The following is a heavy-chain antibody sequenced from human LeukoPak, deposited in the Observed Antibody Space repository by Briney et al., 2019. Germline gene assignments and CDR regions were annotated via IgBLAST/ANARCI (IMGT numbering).Heavy chain of an antibody. CDR1: GGSFSGYY. CDR2: INHSGST. CDR3: ARGLFHDYGDYGEYYFDY. V-gene: IGHV4-34*01. J-gene: IGHJ4*02. Sequence: PSETLSLTCAVYGGSFSGYYWSWIRQPPGKGLEWIGEINHSGSTNYNPSLKSRVTISVDTSKNQFSLKLSSVTAADTAVYYCARGLFHDYGDYGEYYFDYWGQGTLVTVSS. D-gene: IGHD4-17*01.